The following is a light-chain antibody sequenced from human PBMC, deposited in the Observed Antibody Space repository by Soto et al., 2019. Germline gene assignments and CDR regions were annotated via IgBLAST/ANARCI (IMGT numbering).Light chain of an antibody. V-gene: IGKV3-11*01. CDR3: RQRSNWPL. Sequence: EIVLTQSPATLSLSPGERATLSCRASQSVSSYLAWYQQKPGQAPRLLIYDASNRATGIPARFSGSGSGTDFTLTISSLEPEDFAVYYCRQRSNWPLFGPGTKVDIK. J-gene: IGKJ3*01. CDR1: QSVSSY. CDR2: DAS.